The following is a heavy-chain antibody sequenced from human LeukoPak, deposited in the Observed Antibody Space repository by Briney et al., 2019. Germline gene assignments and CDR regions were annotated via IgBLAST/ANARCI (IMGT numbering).Heavy chain of an antibody. CDR3: APEGYYYDSSGYYPGHLSY. CDR1: GFTFSSYA. J-gene: IGHJ4*02. Sequence: PGGSLRLSCAASGFTFSSYAMSWVHQAPGKGLEWVSAISSSGDTTFFADSVKGRFTISRDNSKNTLYLQMNSLRAEDTAVYYCAPEGYYYDSSGYYPGHLSYWGQGTLVTVSS. D-gene: IGHD3-22*01. V-gene: IGHV3-23*01. CDR2: ISSSGDTT.